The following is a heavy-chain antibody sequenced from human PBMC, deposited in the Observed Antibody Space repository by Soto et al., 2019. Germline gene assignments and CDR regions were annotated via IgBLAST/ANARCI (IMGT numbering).Heavy chain of an antibody. V-gene: IGHV4-34*01. CDR2: INHSGST. Sequence: QVQLQQWGAGLLKPSETLSLTCAVYGGSFSGYYWSWIRQPPGKGLEWIGEINHSGSTNYNPSLKSRVTISVDKSKNQFSLKLSSVTAADTAVYYCARGRYYDSSGYYGGNWFDPWGQGTLVTVSS. D-gene: IGHD3-22*01. J-gene: IGHJ5*02. CDR3: ARGRYYDSSGYYGGNWFDP. CDR1: GGSFSGYY.